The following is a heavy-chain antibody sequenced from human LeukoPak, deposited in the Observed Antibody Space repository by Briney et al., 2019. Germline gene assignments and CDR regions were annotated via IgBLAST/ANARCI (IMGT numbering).Heavy chain of an antibody. CDR1: GYTLTSYA. CDR3: ARAVIYCSGGSCPPEEFDY. CDR2: INTNTGNP. J-gene: IGHJ4*02. Sequence: VASVKVSCKASGYTLTSYAMNWVRQAPGQGLEWMGWINTNTGNPTYAQGFTGRFVFSLDTSVSTAYLQISSLKAEDTAVYYCARAVIYCSGGSCPPEEFDYWGQGTLVTVSS. D-gene: IGHD2-15*01. V-gene: IGHV7-4-1*02.